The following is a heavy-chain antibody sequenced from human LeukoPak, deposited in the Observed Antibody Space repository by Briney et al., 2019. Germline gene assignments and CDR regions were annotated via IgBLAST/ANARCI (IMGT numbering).Heavy chain of an antibody. J-gene: IGHJ4*02. CDR2: IRFDGSNK. Sequence: QPGGSLRLSCAASGFTFSTSGMHWVRQAPGKGLEWVAFIRFDGSNKYYADSVKGRFTISRDNSKNALYLQMNSLRAEDTAVYYCAIHRGYTSSFDYWGQGTLVTVSS. D-gene: IGHD6-19*01. CDR1: GFTFSTSG. CDR3: AIHRGYTSSFDY. V-gene: IGHV3-30*02.